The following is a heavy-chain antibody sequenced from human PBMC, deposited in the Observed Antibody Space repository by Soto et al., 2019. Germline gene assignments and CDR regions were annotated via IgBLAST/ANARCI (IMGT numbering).Heavy chain of an antibody. CDR3: AKIASSGLHTDY. D-gene: IGHD2-15*01. Sequence: SDTLSLTCTVSGGSISTTRYYWGWIRQPPGKGLEWIGSIYYSGTTNYNPSLKSRVSLSVDTSKNHFSLNLSSVTAADTAVYYCAKIASSGLHTDYWGQGPLVTVSS. J-gene: IGHJ4*02. CDR2: IYYSGTT. V-gene: IGHV4-39*01. CDR1: GGSISTTRYY.